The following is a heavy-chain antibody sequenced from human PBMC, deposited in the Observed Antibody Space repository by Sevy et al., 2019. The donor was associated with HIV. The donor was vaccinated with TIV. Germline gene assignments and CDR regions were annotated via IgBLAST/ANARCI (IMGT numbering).Heavy chain of an antibody. CDR1: GFTFIAHK. D-gene: IGHD6-13*01. J-gene: IGHJ4*02. Sequence: GGSLKLSCVASGFTFIAHKLGWVRRAQGKGLEWVGRTGNKVNGNTTENAASGKGRFTISRDESKNSLYVQMNSLKAEDTAVYYCATHAGIAAAGRVFDYWGQGTLVTVSS. CDR2: TGNKVNGNTT. V-gene: IGHV3-72*01. CDR3: ATHAGIAAAGRVFDY.